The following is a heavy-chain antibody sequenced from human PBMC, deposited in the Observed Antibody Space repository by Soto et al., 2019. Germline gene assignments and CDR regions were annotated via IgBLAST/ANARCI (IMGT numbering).Heavy chain of an antibody. V-gene: IGHV3-30-3*01. Sequence: QMQLVESGGGVVQPGRSLRLSCAASGFTFSNYAMNWVRQAPGKGLEWVAVISYAGSNEFYADSVKGRFTISRDNSKNTLSLQMNSLKAEDTAVYYCARAPDYGSGSSRRYYYFALWGRGSLVTVSS. CDR1: GFTFSNYA. D-gene: IGHD3-10*01. J-gene: IGHJ2*01. CDR3: ARAPDYGSGSSRRYYYFAL. CDR2: ISYAGSNE.